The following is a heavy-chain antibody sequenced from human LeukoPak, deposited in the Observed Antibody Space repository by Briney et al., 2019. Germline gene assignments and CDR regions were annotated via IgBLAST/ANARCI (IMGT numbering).Heavy chain of an antibody. CDR1: GYTLTELS. D-gene: IGHD2-2*01. CDR2: FDPEDGET. V-gene: IGHV1-24*01. J-gene: IGHJ5*02. Sequence: ASVKVPCKVSGYTLTELSMHWVRQAPGKGLEWMGGFDPEDGETIYAQKFQGRVTMTADESTSTAYMELSSLRSEDTAVYYCARQYCSSTSCPKDPWGQGTLVTVSS. CDR3: ARQYCSSTSCPKDP.